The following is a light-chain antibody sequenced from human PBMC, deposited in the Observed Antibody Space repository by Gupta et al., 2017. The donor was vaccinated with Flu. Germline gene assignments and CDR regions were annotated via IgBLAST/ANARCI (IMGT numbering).Light chain of an antibody. CDR2: RNT. CDR3: QSYDSSLSGFV. Sequence: QSVLTQPPSVSGAPGQRVTISCTGSSSNIGAGYDVHWYQQLPGTAPKLLIYRNTNRPSGVPDRFSGSKSGTSASLATTGLQAEDETDYYCQSYDSSLSGFVFGTGTKVTVL. J-gene: IGLJ1*01. V-gene: IGLV1-40*01. CDR1: SSNIGAGYD.